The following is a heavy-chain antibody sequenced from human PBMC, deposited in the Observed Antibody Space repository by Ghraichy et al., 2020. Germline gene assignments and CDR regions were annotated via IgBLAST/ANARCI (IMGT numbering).Heavy chain of an antibody. CDR2: ISSSSSYI. V-gene: IGHV3-21*01. CDR3: AKGDLLRRL. Sequence: GGSLRLSCAASGFIFSSYSMNWVRQAPGKGLEWVSSISSSSSYIYYAESVRGRFTISRDNAKNSLYLQMNSLRAEDTAVYYCAKGDLLRRLWGQGTLVTVSS. J-gene: IGHJ4*02. D-gene: IGHD1-26*01. CDR1: GFIFSSYS.